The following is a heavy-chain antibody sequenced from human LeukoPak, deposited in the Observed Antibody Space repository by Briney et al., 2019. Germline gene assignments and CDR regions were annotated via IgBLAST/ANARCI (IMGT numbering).Heavy chain of an antibody. CDR1: GFTFSSYA. CDR2: ISYDGSNK. Sequence: PGGSLRLSCAASGFTFSSYAMHWVRQAPGKGLEWVAVISYDGSNKYYADSVKGRFTISRDNSKNTLYLQMNSLRAEDTAVYYCARVEGYYDFWSGYPSYYYMDVWGKGTTVTVSS. V-gene: IGHV3-30-3*01. CDR3: ARVEGYYDFWSGYPSYYYMDV. J-gene: IGHJ6*03. D-gene: IGHD3-3*01.